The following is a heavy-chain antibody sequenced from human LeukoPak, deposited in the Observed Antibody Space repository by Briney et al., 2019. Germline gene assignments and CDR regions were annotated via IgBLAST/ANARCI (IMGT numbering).Heavy chain of an antibody. D-gene: IGHD3-10*01. J-gene: IGHJ4*02. CDR2: MNPNSGNT. CDR1: GYTFTSYG. V-gene: IGHV1-8*03. Sequence: GASVKVSCKASGYTFTSYGISWVRQAPGQGLEWMGWMNPNSGNTGYAQKFQGRVTITRNTSISTAYMELSSLRSEDTAVYYCARVAEHYGSGTYYFDYWGQGTLVTVSS. CDR3: ARVAEHYGSGTYYFDY.